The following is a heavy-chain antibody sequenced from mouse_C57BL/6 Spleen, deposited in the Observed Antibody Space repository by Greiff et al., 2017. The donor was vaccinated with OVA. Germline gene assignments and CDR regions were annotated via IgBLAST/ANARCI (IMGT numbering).Heavy chain of an antibody. CDR3: ARWYLYYGISYAMDY. D-gene: IGHD1-1*01. J-gene: IGHJ4*01. CDR2: LLPGSGST. Sequence: VQLQQSGAELMKPGASVKLSCKATGYTFTGYWLEWVKQRPGHGLEWIGELLPGSGSTNYNEKFKGKATFTADTSSNTASMQLSSLTTEDSAIYYCARWYLYYGISYAMDYWGQGTSVTVSS. CDR1: GYTFTGYW. V-gene: IGHV1-9*01.